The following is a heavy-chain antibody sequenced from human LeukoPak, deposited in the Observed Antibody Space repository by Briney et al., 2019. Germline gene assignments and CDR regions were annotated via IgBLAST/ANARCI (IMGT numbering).Heavy chain of an antibody. J-gene: IGHJ6*03. D-gene: IGHD6-13*01. CDR2: ISGSGGST. V-gene: IGHV3-23*01. Sequence: GGSLRLSCAASGFTFSSYAMSWVRQAPGKGLEWVSAISGSGGSTYYADSVKGRFTISRDNSKNTLYLQMNSLRAEDTAVYYCAGSLGYSSSWPIYYYYYYMDVWGKGTTVTVYS. CDR3: AGSLGYSSSWPIYYYYYYMDV. CDR1: GFTFSSYA.